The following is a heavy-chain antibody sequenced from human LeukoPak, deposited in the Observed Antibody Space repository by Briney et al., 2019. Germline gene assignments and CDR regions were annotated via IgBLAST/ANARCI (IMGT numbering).Heavy chain of an antibody. Sequence: GGSLRLSGAASGFTFASHDMSWVRQAPGKGLDWVSAISAGGENTDYADSVKGRFTISRDNSKNTLYLQVNSLRAEDTAAYYCAKSEGSSSARRFDYWGQGTLVTVSS. V-gene: IGHV3-23*01. CDR1: GFTFASHD. CDR3: AKSEGSSSARRFDY. J-gene: IGHJ4*02. CDR2: ISAGGENT. D-gene: IGHD6-19*01.